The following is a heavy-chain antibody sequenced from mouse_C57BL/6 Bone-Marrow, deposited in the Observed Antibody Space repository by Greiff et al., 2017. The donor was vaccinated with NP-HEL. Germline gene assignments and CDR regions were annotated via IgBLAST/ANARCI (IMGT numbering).Heavy chain of an antibody. V-gene: IGHV1-19*01. D-gene: IGHD1-1*01. CDR2: INPYNGGT. J-gene: IGHJ2*01. CDR1: GYTFTDYY. CDR3: AREYYGSSYVIY. Sequence: VQLQQSGPVLVKPGASVKMSCKASGYTFTDYYMNWVKQSHGKSLEWIGVINPYNGGTSYNQKFKGKATLTVDKSSSTAYMELNSLTSEDSAVYYCAREYYGSSYVIYWGQGTTLTVSS.